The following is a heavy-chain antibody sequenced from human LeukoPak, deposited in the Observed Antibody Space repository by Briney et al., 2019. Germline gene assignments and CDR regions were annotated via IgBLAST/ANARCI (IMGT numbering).Heavy chain of an antibody. V-gene: IGHV3-64D*06. Sequence: PGGSLRLSCSASGFTLRSLAMHWVRQAPGKGLEYVSAISSNGGRTYYADSVKGRFTISRDNSKNTLYLQMSSLRPEDTAVYYCVNQICGWVYWRQGTLVTVSS. CDR3: VNQICGWVY. CDR1: GFTLRSLA. CDR2: ISSNGGRT. D-gene: IGHD6-19*01. J-gene: IGHJ4*02.